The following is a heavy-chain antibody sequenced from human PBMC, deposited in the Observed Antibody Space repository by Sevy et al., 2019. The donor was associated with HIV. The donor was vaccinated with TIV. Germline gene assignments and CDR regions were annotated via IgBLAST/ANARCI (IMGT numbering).Heavy chain of an antibody. Sequence: GGSLRLSCAASGFTFGSYGMHWVRQAPGKGLEWVAYISYDRSDKNYADSVKGRFTISRDNSKNTVFLQLNSLRPEDTAVYYCARVFSPYYFDYWGQGTLVTVSS. CDR1: GFTFGSYG. CDR2: ISYDRSDK. V-gene: IGHV3-30*06. CDR3: ARVFSPYYFDY. J-gene: IGHJ4*02.